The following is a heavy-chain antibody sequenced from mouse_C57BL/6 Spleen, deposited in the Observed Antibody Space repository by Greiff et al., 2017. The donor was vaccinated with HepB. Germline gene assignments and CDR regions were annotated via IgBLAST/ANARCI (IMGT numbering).Heavy chain of an antibody. CDR2: IDPETGGT. J-gene: IGHJ4*01. CDR3: TKGGYGNYAMDY. V-gene: IGHV1-15*01. Sequence: QLQQSGAELVRPGASVTLSCKASGYTFTDYEMHWVKQTPVHGLEWIGAIDPETGGTAYNQKFKGKAILTADKSSSTAYMELRSLTSEDSAVYYCTKGGYGNYAMDYWGQGTSVTVSS. D-gene: IGHD2-1*01. CDR1: GYTFTDYE.